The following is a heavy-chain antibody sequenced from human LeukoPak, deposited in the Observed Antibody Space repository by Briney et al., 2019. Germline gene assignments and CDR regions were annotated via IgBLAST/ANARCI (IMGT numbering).Heavy chain of an antibody. Sequence: SETLSLTCTVSGGSISSYYWSWIRQPPGKGLEWIGYIYYSGSTNYNPSLKSRVTISVDTSKNQFSLKLGSVTGADTAVYYCASLEGYYDACGFYPYWGQGSLVTVSS. D-gene: IGHD3-22*01. CDR1: GGSISSYY. CDR3: ASLEGYYDACGFYPY. CDR2: IYYSGST. J-gene: IGHJ4*02. V-gene: IGHV4-59*01.